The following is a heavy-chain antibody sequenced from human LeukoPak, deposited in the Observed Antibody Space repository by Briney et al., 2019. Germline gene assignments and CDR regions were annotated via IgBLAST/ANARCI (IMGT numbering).Heavy chain of an antibody. J-gene: IGHJ6*02. V-gene: IGHV3-9*01. CDR1: GFTLDDYA. CDR3: VKASRRYPEAYGMDV. Sequence: GGSLRLSCAASGFTLDDYAMHWVRQAPGKGLEWVSGISWNGDSIGYADSVKGRFTISRDNAQNSLYLQMNSLRAEDTALYYCVKASRRYPEAYGMDVWGQGTTVTVSS. CDR2: ISWNGDSI. D-gene: IGHD1-1*01.